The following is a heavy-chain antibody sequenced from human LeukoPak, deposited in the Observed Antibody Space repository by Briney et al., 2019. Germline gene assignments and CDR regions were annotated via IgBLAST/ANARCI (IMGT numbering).Heavy chain of an antibody. CDR1: GFTVSSNS. J-gene: IGHJ4*02. CDR3: AKDPRRMARLITFGGGRPYYFDY. D-gene: IGHD3-16*01. CDR2: IYSGGNT. V-gene: IGHV3-53*01. Sequence: PGGSLRLSCTVSGFTVSSNSMSWVRQAPGKVLELVSFIYSGGNTHYSDSVKGRFTISRDNSKNTLYLQMNSLRAEDTAVYYCAKDPRRMARLITFGGGRPYYFDYWGQGTLVTVSS.